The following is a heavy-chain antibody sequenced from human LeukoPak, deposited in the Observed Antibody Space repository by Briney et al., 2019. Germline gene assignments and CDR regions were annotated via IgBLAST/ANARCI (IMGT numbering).Heavy chain of an antibody. J-gene: IGHJ6*02. CDR3: ATSSMVRGGIGMDV. V-gene: IGHV3-23*01. CDR1: GFTFSSYA. CDR2: ISGSGGSA. D-gene: IGHD3-10*01. Sequence: GGSLRLSCAASGFTFSSYAMSWVRQAPGKGLEWVSAISGSGGSAYYADSVKGRFTISRDNSKNTLYLQMNSLRAEDTAVYYCATSSMVRGGIGMDVWGQGTTVTVSS.